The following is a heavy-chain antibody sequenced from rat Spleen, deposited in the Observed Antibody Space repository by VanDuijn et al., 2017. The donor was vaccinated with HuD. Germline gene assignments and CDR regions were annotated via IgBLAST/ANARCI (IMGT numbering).Heavy chain of an antibody. CDR1: GFTFSNFD. V-gene: IGHV5-25*01. CDR3: AGAGYLRDWYFDF. CDR2: ISPSGVT. J-gene: IGHJ1*01. D-gene: IGHD2-2*01. Sequence: EVQLVESGGGLVQPGRSLKLPCTASGFTFSNFDMAWVRQAPTKGLEWVTSISPSGVTYYRDSVKGRFTVSRENAESTLYLLMDSLRSEDTATYYCAGAGYLRDWYFDFWGPGTMVTVSS.